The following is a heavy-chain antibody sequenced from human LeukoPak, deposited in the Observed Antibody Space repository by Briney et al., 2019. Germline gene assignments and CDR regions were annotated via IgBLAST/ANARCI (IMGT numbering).Heavy chain of an antibody. CDR2: IYYSGST. CDR1: GGSISSYY. V-gene: IGHV4-59*01. J-gene: IGHJ4*02. D-gene: IGHD3-22*01. Sequence: PSETLSLTCTVSGGSISSYYWSWIRQPPGKGLEWIGYIYYSGSTNYNPSLKSRVTISVDTSKNQFSLKLSSVTAADTAVYYCASSTPGHYYDSSGYYVKFDYWGQGTLVTVSS. CDR3: ASSTPGHYYDSSGYYVKFDY.